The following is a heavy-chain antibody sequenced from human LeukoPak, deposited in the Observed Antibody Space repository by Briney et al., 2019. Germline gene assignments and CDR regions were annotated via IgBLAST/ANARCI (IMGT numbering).Heavy chain of an antibody. Sequence: GGSLRLSCAASGFTFSSYAMSWVRQAPGKGLEWVSTISGSGNNTYYADSVKGRFTISGDNSKDTLFPQMNSLRAEDTAVYYCAKVRGTAMVTSYFDYWGQGTLVTVSS. CDR3: AKVRGTAMVTSYFDY. J-gene: IGHJ4*02. V-gene: IGHV3-23*01. D-gene: IGHD5-18*01. CDR2: ISGSGNNT. CDR1: GFTFSSYA.